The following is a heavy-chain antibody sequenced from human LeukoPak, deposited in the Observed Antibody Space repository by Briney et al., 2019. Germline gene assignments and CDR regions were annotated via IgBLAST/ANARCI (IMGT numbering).Heavy chain of an antibody. CDR1: SFTFSDYS. J-gene: IGHJ4*02. Sequence: GGPLRLSCAASSFTFSDYSMIWLRQAPGKGLEGFSYICGRSSTIYYAASVKGRFTISRDNAKNSMYLQMNSLRAEDTAVYYCARDRIKSGSYYFDYWGQGTLVTVSS. CDR3: ARDRIKSGSYYFDY. D-gene: IGHD1-26*01. CDR2: ICGRSSTI. V-gene: IGHV3-48*01.